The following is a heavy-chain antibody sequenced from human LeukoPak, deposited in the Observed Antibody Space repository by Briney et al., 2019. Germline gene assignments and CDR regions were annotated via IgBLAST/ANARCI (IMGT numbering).Heavy chain of an antibody. V-gene: IGHV1-2*02. CDR1: GYTFTGYF. D-gene: IGHD2-15*01. CDR2: INPNSSGT. Sequence: ASVKVSCKASGYTFTGYFIHWVRQAPGQGLEWMGWINPNSSGTNYAQKFQGRVTMTRDTSINTAYMELSRLTSDDTAVYFCARGYRDSVGPCLDSWGQGTLVTVSS. CDR3: ARGYRDSVGPCLDS. J-gene: IGHJ5*01.